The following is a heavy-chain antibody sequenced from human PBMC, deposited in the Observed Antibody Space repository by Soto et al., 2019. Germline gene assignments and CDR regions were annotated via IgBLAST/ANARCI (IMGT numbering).Heavy chain of an antibody. D-gene: IGHD7-27*01. Sequence: EVQLVESGGGLVQPGGSLRLSCAASGFTFSTYWMHWVRQTPGKGLVWVSRITSDGSTTSADSVKGRFTIPRDNAKNTLYLQMNSLRADDTAVYYCATGLGRAFDIWGQGTMVTVSA. V-gene: IGHV3-74*01. CDR2: ITSDGSTT. CDR3: ATGLGRAFDI. J-gene: IGHJ3*02. CDR1: GFTFSTYW.